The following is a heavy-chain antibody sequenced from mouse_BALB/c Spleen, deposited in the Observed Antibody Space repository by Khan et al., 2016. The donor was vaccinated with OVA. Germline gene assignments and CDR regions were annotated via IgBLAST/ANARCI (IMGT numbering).Heavy chain of an antibody. CDR3: ARSLLLAMDY. CDR2: IWSGGST. D-gene: IGHD1-2*01. J-gene: IGHJ4*01. Sequence: QVQLQQSGPGLVEPSQSLSINCTVSGFSLTNYGVHWVRQSPVKGLEWLGMIWSGGSTDYNAAFISRLSIRKDNSKSQVFFKMNSLQADDTAIYYCARSLLLAMDYWGQGTSVTVSS. CDR1: GFSLTNYG. V-gene: IGHV2-4-1*01.